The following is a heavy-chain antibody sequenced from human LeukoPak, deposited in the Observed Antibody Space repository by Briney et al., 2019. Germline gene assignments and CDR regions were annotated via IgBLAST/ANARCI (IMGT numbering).Heavy chain of an antibody. D-gene: IGHD6-19*01. Sequence: PSETLSLTCTVSGYSISSGYYWGWIRQPPGKGLEWIGIIYHSGNTYYNPSLKSRVTISVDTSKNQFSLKLSSVTAADTAVYYCARVSTNSSGWYIPWNYYYYYMDVWGKGTTVTVSS. J-gene: IGHJ6*03. CDR3: ARVSTNSSGWYIPWNYYYYYMDV. CDR1: GYSISSGYY. V-gene: IGHV4-38-2*02. CDR2: IYHSGNT.